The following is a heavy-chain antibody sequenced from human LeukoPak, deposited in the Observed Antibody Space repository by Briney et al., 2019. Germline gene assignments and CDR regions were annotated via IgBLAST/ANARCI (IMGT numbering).Heavy chain of an antibody. CDR1: GGSISSSNW. CDR2: IYHSGST. CDR3: ARWGFGWQQLIQYYYGMDV. V-gene: IGHV4-4*02. D-gene: IGHD6-13*01. Sequence: SETLSLTCTVSGGSISSSNWWSWVRQPPGKGLEWIGEIYHSGSTNYNPSLKSRVTISVDKSKNQFSLKLSSVTAADTAVYYCARWGFGWQQLIQYYYGMDVWGQGTTVTVSS. J-gene: IGHJ6*02.